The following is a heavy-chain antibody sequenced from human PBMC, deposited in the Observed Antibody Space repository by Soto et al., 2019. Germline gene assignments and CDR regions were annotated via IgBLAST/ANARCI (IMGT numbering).Heavy chain of an antibody. Sequence: ASVKVSCKASGGTFSSYAISWVRQAPGQGLEWMGGIIPIFGTANYAQKFQGRVTITADKSTSTAYMELTSLRSEDTAVYYCASGFHYYGSGSYFRYYYGMDVWGQGTTVTVSS. CDR3: ASGFHYYGSGSYFRYYYGMDV. CDR2: IIPIFGTA. CDR1: GGTFSSYA. D-gene: IGHD3-10*01. V-gene: IGHV1-69*06. J-gene: IGHJ6*02.